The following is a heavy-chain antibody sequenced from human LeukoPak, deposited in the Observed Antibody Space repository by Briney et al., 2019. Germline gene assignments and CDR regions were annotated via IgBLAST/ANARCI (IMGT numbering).Heavy chain of an antibody. CDR3: ARVGFWSAYQPRGSRKYYFDY. D-gene: IGHD3-3*01. J-gene: IGHJ4*02. CDR2: VNPNSGYT. V-gene: IGHV1-8*03. Sequence: GASVKVSCKASGYTFTNYDINWVRQATGQGLEWMGWVNPNSGYTGYAQKFQGGITITTDTSISTAYMELSSLRSEDTAVCYCARVGFWSAYQPRGSRKYYFDYWSQGTLVTVSS. CDR1: GYTFTNYD.